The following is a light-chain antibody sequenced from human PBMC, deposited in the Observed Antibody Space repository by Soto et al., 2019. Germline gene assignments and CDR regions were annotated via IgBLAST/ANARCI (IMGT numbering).Light chain of an antibody. Sequence: QSVLTQPASVSGSPGQSITISCTETSSDVGSYNLVSWYQLHPGKAPELMIYEGSKRPSGVSNRFSGSKSGNTASLTISGLQAEDEADYYCCSYAGGSTFYIFGTGTKLTVL. V-gene: IGLV2-23*01. J-gene: IGLJ1*01. CDR1: SSDVGSYNL. CDR2: EGS. CDR3: CSYAGGSTFYI.